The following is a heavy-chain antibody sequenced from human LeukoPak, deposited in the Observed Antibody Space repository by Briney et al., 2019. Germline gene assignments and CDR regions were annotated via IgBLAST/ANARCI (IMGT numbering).Heavy chain of an antibody. D-gene: IGHD3-10*01. CDR1: GFTFSSYS. J-gene: IGHJ4*02. Sequence: PGGSLRLSCAASGFTFSSYSMNWVRQAPGKGLEWVASITSRSSYVYYADSVKGRFTISRDNAKNSLYLQMNSLRAEDTALYYCARDWVLGYYWGQGTLVTVSS. CDR2: ITSRSSYV. V-gene: IGHV3-21*06. CDR3: ARDWVLGYY.